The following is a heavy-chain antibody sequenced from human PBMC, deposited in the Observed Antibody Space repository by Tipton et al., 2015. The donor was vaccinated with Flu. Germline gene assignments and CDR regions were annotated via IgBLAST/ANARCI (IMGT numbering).Heavy chain of an antibody. CDR3: ARAGQYYYDSSGHLGY. CDR1: GFTFSDYY. V-gene: IGHV3-11*04. CDR2: ISSSGSTI. D-gene: IGHD3-22*01. J-gene: IGHJ4*02. Sequence: GSLRLSCAASGFTFSDYYMSWIRQAPGKGLEWVSYISSSGSTIYYADSVKGRFTISRDNAKNTLYLQMNSLRAEDTAVYYCARAGQYYYDSSGHLGYWGQGTLVTVSS.